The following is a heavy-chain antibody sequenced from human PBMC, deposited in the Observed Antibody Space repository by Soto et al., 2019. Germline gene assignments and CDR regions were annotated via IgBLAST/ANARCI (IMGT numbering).Heavy chain of an antibody. CDR1: GGSISFDHYH. J-gene: IGHJ6*02. Sequence: SETLSLTCTVSGGSISFDHYHWTWVRQPPGKGLEWIGYVHYSGSVLYNPSLQSRVSISVDTSKNQFSLKLSSVTAADTAVYFCAREDDGGDRDYYGLDVWGQGTTVTVSS. V-gene: IGHV4-30-4*01. CDR3: AREDDGGDRDYYGLDV. CDR2: VHYSGSV. D-gene: IGHD2-21*02.